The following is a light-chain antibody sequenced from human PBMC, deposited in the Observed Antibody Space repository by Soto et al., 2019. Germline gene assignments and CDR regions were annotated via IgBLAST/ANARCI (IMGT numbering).Light chain of an antibody. CDR1: QSVGSD. J-gene: IGKJ5*01. CDR2: DAS. V-gene: IGKV3-11*01. CDR3: QQRSSWPLT. Sequence: EIVLTQSPATLSLSPGERATLSCRASQSVGSDLAWYQQKPGQAPRLIIYDASKRATGIPGRSSGIGSGADFPLTITSLEPEDFAVYYCQQRSSWPLTFGQGTRLEIK.